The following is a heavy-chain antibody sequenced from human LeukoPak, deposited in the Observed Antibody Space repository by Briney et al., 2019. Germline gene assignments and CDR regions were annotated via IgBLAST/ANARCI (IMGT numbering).Heavy chain of an antibody. Sequence: PGGSLRLSCAASGFTFSSHSMNWVRQAPGKGLEWVSYISSSSSTIYYADSVKGRFTISRDNAKNSLYLQMNSLRAEDTAVYYCARGAYYYEYWGQGTLVTVSS. CDR3: ARGAYYYEY. V-gene: IGHV3-48*01. D-gene: IGHD3-16*01. CDR2: ISSSSSTI. CDR1: GFTFSSHS. J-gene: IGHJ4*02.